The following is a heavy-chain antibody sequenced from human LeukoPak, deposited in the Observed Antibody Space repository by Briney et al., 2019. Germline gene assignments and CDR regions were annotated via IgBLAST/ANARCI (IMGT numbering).Heavy chain of an antibody. CDR2: INHSGST. CDR1: GGSFSGYY. V-gene: IGHV4-34*01. CDR3: ASRTISGFLDN. D-gene: IGHD3-22*01. Sequence: SETLSLTCAVYGGSFSGYYWSWIRQPPGKGLEWIGEINHSGSTNYNPSLKSRVTISVDTSKNQFSLKLTSVTAADTAVYYCASRTISGFLDNWGQGTLVAVSS. J-gene: IGHJ4*02.